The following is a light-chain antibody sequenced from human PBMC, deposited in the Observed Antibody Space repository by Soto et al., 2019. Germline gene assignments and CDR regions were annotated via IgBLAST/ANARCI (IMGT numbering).Light chain of an antibody. Sequence: EIVMTQSPATLSVSPGERATLSCRASQSVSSNLAWYQQKPGQAPRLLIYGASTRATGLPARFSGSGSGTECSLANSSLQSEDFAVDYWQQDKSWPPITFGQGTRLEIK. CDR2: GAS. CDR3: QQDKSWPPIT. CDR1: QSVSSN. J-gene: IGKJ5*01. V-gene: IGKV3-15*01.